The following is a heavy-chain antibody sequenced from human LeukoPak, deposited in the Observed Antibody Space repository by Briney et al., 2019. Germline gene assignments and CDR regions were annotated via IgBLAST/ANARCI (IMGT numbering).Heavy chain of an antibody. CDR1: GFTFSNYN. CDR3: ARRTRANYYMDV. Sequence: GGSLRLSCAASGFTFSNYNMNWVRQAPGKGLEWVSSITSSSTYIYYADSVKGRFTIPRDNAKNSLYLQMNSLRAEDTAVYYCARRTRANYYMDVWGKGTTVTISS. J-gene: IGHJ6*03. CDR2: ITSSSTYI. V-gene: IGHV3-21*01.